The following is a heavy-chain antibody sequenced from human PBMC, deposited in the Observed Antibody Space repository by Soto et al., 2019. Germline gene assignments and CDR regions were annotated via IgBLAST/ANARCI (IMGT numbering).Heavy chain of an antibody. Sequence: QITLKESGPTLVRPAQTLTLTCAFSGFSLTTYDMGVACIRQPPGTALEWLALIYWDDDKRYSPSLKDRLAISKDTSRNQVVLTITNMDPGDTATYFCAHAGDYDLLTFDHWGPGTLVTVSS. CDR1: GFSLTTYDMG. CDR2: IYWDDDK. J-gene: IGHJ4*02. D-gene: IGHD4-17*01. CDR3: AHAGDYDLLTFDH. V-gene: IGHV2-5*02.